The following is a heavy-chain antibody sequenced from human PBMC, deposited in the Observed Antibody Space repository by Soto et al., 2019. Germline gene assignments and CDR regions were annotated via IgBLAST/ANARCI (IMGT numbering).Heavy chain of an antibody. Sequence: SETLSLTCAVSGGPISSSNWCSWVRQPPGKGLEWIGEIYHSGSTNYNPSLKSRVTISVDKSKNQFSLKLSSVTAADTAVYYCASFLSSGWYERVDYYGMDVWGQGTKVTVSS. CDR2: IYHSGST. J-gene: IGHJ6*02. V-gene: IGHV4-4*02. D-gene: IGHD6-19*01. CDR3: ASFLSSGWYERVDYYGMDV. CDR1: GGPISSSNW.